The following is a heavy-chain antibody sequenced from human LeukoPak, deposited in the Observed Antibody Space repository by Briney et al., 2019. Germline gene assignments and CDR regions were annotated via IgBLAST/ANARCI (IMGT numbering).Heavy chain of an antibody. D-gene: IGHD6-19*01. J-gene: IGHJ4*02. Sequence: GGSLRLSCAASGFTFGDYAMSGVRQAPGKGLEWVSGITGDTYYADSVKGRFTISRDNAKNTVYLQMNSLRGEHTALYYCAKDLSSSDCFEGYFDYWGQGTLVTVSS. V-gene: IGHV3-23*01. CDR3: AKDLSSSDCFEGYFDY. CDR1: GFTFGDYA. CDR2: ITGDT.